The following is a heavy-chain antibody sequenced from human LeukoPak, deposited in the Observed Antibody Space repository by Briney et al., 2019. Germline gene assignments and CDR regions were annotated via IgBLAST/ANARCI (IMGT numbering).Heavy chain of an antibody. V-gene: IGHV4-34*01. CDR2: INHSGST. Sequence: SETLSLTXAVYGGSFSGYYWSWIRQPPGKGLEWIGEINHSGSTNYNPSLKSRVTISVDTSKNQFSLKLSSVTAADTAVYYCARLHPLRRGHYYYYMDVWGKGTTVTVSS. J-gene: IGHJ6*03. CDR3: ARLHPLRRGHYYYYMDV. CDR1: GGSFSGYY. D-gene: IGHD4-17*01.